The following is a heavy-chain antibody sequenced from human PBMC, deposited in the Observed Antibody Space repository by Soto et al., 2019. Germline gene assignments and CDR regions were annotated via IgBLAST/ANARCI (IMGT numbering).Heavy chain of an antibody. CDR1: GFTFSSYG. V-gene: IGHV3-33*01. J-gene: IGHJ4*02. D-gene: IGHD6-13*01. CDR2: IWYDGSNK. CDR3: ARWGIAAGDY. Sequence: QVQLVESGGGVVQPGRSLRLSCAASGFTFSSYGMRWVRQAPGKGLERVAVIWYDGSNKYYADSVKGRFTISRDNSKNTLYLLMHSPRAEDTAVYYCARWGIAAGDYWGQGTLVTVSS.